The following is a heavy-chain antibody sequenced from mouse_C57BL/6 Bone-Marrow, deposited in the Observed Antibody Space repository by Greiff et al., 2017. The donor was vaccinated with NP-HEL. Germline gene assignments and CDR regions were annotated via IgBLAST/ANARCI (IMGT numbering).Heavy chain of an antibody. V-gene: IGHV6-6*01. D-gene: IGHD2-2*01. CDR3: TNYGYDEGAWFAY. Sequence: VQLKESGGGLVQPGGSMKLSCAASGFTFSDAWMDWVRQSPEKGLEWVAEIRNKANNHATYYAESVKGRFTISRDDSKSSVYLQMNSLRAEDTGIYYCTNYGYDEGAWFAYWGQGTLVTVSA. J-gene: IGHJ3*01. CDR2: IRNKANNHAT. CDR1: GFTFSDAW.